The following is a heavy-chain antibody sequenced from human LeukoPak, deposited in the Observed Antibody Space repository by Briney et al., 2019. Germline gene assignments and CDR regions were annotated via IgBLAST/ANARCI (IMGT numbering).Heavy chain of an antibody. CDR2: ISAYNGNT. J-gene: IGHJ3*02. D-gene: IGHD6-19*01. CDR3: ARDSSGWFRVDAFVI. Sequence: ASVKVSCKASGYTFTSYGISWVRQAPGQGLEWMGWISAYNGNTNYAQKLQGRVTMTTDTSTSTAYMELRSLRSDDTAVYYCARDSSGWFRVDAFVIWGQGTMVTVSS. CDR1: GYTFTSYG. V-gene: IGHV1-18*01.